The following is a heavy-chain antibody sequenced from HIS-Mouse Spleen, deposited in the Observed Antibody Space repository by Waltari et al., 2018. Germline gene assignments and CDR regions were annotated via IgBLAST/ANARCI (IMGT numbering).Heavy chain of an antibody. Sequence: QVQLVESGGGVVQPGRYLRLSCAAYGFTFSSDGMHWVRQAPGKGLEWVAVISYDGSNKYYADSVKGRFTISRDNSKNTLYLQMNSLRAEDTAVYYCAKASSGWLDYWGQGTLVTVSS. CDR2: ISYDGSNK. V-gene: IGHV3-30*18. D-gene: IGHD6-19*01. J-gene: IGHJ4*02. CDR1: GFTFSSDG. CDR3: AKASSGWLDY.